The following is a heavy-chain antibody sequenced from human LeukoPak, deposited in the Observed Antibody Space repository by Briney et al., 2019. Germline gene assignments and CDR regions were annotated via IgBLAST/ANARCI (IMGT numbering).Heavy chain of an antibody. Sequence: SETLSLTCTVSGGSISSHYWSWIRRPPGKGLEWIGYIYYSGSTNYNPSLKSRVTISVDTSKNQFPLELSSVTAADTAVYYCARESGYYSSDNWFDPWGQGTLVTVSS. V-gene: IGHV4-59*11. D-gene: IGHD3-22*01. CDR2: IYYSGST. CDR3: ARESGYYSSDNWFDP. CDR1: GGSISSHY. J-gene: IGHJ5*02.